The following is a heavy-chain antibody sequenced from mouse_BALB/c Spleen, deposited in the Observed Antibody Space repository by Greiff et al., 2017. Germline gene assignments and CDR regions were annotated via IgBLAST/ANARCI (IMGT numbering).Heavy chain of an antibody. D-gene: IGHD2-4*01. CDR1: GYSFPSYY. CDR2: IDPFNGGT. V-gene: IGHV1S135*01. Sequence: VQLQQSGPELMKPGASVKISCKASGYSFPSYYMHWVKQSHGKSLEWIGYIDPFNGGTSYNQKFKGKATLTVDKSSSTAYMHLSSLTSEDSAVYYCARGGITAWFAYWGQGTLVTVSA. CDR3: ARGGITAWFAY. J-gene: IGHJ3*01.